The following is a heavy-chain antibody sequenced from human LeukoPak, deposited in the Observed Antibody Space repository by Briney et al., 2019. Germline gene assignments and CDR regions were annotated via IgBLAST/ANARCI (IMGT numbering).Heavy chain of an antibody. CDR1: GGSISSGSYY. J-gene: IGHJ4*02. V-gene: IGHV4-61*02. D-gene: IGHD1-26*01. CDR2: IYTSGST. CDR3: ARARGGGSYWVDY. Sequence: SQTLSLTCTVSGGSISSGSYYWSWIRQPAGKGLEWIGRIYTSGSTNYNPSLKSRVTISVDTSKNQFSLKLGSVTAADTAVYYCARARGGGSYWVDYWGQGTLVTVSS.